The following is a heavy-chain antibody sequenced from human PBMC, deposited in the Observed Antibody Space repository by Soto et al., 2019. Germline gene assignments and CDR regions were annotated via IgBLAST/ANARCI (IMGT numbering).Heavy chain of an antibody. CDR2: INHSGST. D-gene: IGHD3-10*01. CDR3: ARGRGYGSGSYYSDY. V-gene: IGHV4-34*01. Sequence: SETLSLTCAVYGGSFSGYYWSWIRQPPGKGLEWIGEINHSGSTDYNPSLKSRVTISVDTSKNQFSLKLSSVTAADTAVYYCARGRGYGSGSYYSDYWGQGTLVTVSS. J-gene: IGHJ4*02. CDR1: GGSFSGYY.